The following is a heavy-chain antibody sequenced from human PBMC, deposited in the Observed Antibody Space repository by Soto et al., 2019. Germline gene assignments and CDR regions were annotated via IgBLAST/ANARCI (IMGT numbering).Heavy chain of an antibody. CDR2: INHSGRV. J-gene: IGHJ5*01. CDR1: GGSFSGHS. V-gene: IGHV4-34*01. CDR3: STRAYDTNGYYRFDH. Sequence: SETLSLTCAVYGGSFSGHSWTWIRQSPGKGLEWIGDINHSGRVNYSPSLKSRVTISLDTSKNQFSLTLSAVTAADTAMYYCSTRAYDTNGYYRFDHWGQGNLVTVSS. D-gene: IGHD3-22*01.